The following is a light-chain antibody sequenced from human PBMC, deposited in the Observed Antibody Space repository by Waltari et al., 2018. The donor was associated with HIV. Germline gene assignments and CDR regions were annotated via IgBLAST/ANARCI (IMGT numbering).Light chain of an antibody. CDR1: QSVSSW. CDR3: QHFSAYSPWT. Sequence: DIQMTQSPSTLSASVGDRVTITCRASQSVSSWLAWFQQKPGKAPKLLIYKASTVESGVPSRFSGSGSGTEFTLTINNRQPDDFATYDCQHFSAYSPWTFGQGTKVEV. V-gene: IGKV1-5*03. CDR2: KAS. J-gene: IGKJ1*01.